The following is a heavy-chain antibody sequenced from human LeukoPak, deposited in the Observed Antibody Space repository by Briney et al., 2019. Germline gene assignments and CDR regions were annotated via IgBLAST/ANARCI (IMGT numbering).Heavy chain of an antibody. CDR2: IYTSGST. Sequence: SETLSLTCTVSGGSISSYYWSWLRQPAGKGLEWIGRIYTSGSTNYNPSLKSRVTISVDTSKNQFSLKLSSVTAADTAVYYCARSAVVPAAADAFDIWGQGTMVTVSS. D-gene: IGHD2-2*01. V-gene: IGHV4-4*07. CDR3: ARSAVVPAAADAFDI. CDR1: GGSISSYY. J-gene: IGHJ3*02.